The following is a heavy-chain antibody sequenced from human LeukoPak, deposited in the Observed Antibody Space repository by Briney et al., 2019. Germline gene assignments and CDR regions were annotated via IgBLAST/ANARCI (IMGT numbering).Heavy chain of an antibody. J-gene: IGHJ4*01. Sequence: SETLSLTCAVSNYSISSGYYWGWIQQPPGKGLEWIGSIYHSGSTYYNPSLKSRVTISVDTSKNQFSLKLSSVTAADTAVYYCARDPGIAVAGFDYWDHGTLVTVSS. CDR1: NYSISSGYY. D-gene: IGHD6-19*01. CDR3: ARDPGIAVAGFDY. V-gene: IGHV4-38-2*02. CDR2: IYHSGST.